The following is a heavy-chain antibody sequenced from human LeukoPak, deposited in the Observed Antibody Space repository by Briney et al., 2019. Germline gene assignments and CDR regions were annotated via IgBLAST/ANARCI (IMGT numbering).Heavy chain of an antibody. J-gene: IGHJ6*02. Sequence: SVKVSCKASGGTFSSYAISWVRQAPGQGLEWMVGIIPIFGTANYAQKFQGRVTITADESTSTAYMELSSLRSEDTAVYYCARVRIVGATHDYYYGMDVWGQGTTVTVSS. V-gene: IGHV1-69*01. CDR1: GGTFSSYA. CDR3: ARVRIVGATHDYYYGMDV. D-gene: IGHD1-26*01. CDR2: IIPIFGTA.